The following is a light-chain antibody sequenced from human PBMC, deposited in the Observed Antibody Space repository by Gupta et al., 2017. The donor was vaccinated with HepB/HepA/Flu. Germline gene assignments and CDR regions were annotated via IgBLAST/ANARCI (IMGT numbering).Light chain of an antibody. CDR2: KDS. V-gene: IGLV3-25*03. J-gene: IGLJ2*01. Sequence: SYELKQPPSVSVSPGHTARITCSGDALPKQYAYWYQQKPGQAPVLVIYKDSERPSGIPERFSGSSSGTTVTLTISGVQAEDEADYYCQSADGSGTYVVFGGGTKLTVL. CDR1: ALPKQY. CDR3: QSADGSGTYVV.